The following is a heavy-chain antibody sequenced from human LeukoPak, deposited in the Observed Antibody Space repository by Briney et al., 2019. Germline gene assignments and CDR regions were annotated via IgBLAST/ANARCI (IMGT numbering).Heavy chain of an antibody. Sequence: SETLSLTCTVSGYSISSGYYWGWIRQPPGKGLEWIGSIYHSGSTYYNPSLKSRVTISVDTSKNQFSLRLSSVTAADTAVYYCARGYGGSPGAFDIWGQGTMVTVSS. V-gene: IGHV4-38-2*02. J-gene: IGHJ3*02. D-gene: IGHD1-26*01. CDR3: ARGYGGSPGAFDI. CDR1: GYSISSGYY. CDR2: IYHSGST.